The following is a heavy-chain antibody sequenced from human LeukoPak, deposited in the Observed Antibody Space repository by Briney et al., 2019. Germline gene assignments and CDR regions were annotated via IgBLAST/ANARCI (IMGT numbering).Heavy chain of an antibody. J-gene: IGHJ4*02. V-gene: IGHV1-8*01. CDR2: MNPNSGNT. Sequence: ASVKVSCKASGYTFTSYDINWVRQATGQGLEWMGWMNPNSGNTGYAQKLQGRVTMTTDTSTSTAYMELRSLRSDDTAVYYCARVFDYYDSSGYYDYWGQGTLVTVSS. CDR1: GYTFTSYD. CDR3: ARVFDYYDSSGYYDY. D-gene: IGHD3-22*01.